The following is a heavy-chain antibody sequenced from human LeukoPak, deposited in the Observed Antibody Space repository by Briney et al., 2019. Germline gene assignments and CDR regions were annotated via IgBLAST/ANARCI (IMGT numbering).Heavy chain of an antibody. J-gene: IGHJ4*02. D-gene: IGHD1-26*01. CDR3: ARERGLWE. CDR1: GGSISSSSYY. Sequence: KSSETLSLTCTVSGGSISSSSYYWGWIRQPPGKGLEWIGCIYYTGSTYYNPSLKSRVTISVDTSKNQFSLKLSSVTAADTAVYYCARERGLWEWGQGTLVTVSS. CDR2: IYYTGST. V-gene: IGHV4-39*07.